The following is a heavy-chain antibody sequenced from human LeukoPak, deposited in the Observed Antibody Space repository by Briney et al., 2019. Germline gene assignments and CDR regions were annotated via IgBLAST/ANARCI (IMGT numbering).Heavy chain of an antibody. CDR2: THRSGDT. J-gene: IGHJ4*02. CDR3: ARGRDIVVVVAATIYNY. Sequence: SETLSLTCAVYGVSISSDNWWTWVRQPPGKGLEWIGETHRSGDTKYNPSLNGRVTISVDTSKNQFSLKLSSVTAADTAVYYCARGRDIVVVVAATIYNYWGQGTLVTVSS. V-gene: IGHV4-4*02. D-gene: IGHD2-15*01. CDR1: GVSISSDNW.